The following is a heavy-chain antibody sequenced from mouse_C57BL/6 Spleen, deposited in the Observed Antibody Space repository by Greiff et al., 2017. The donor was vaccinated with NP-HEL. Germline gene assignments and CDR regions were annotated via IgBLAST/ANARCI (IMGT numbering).Heavy chain of an antibody. CDR2: IYPGDGDP. V-gene: IGHV1-80*01. J-gene: IGHJ1*03. CDR1: GYAFSSYW. Sequence: VPLQQSGAELVKPGASVKISCKASGYAFSSYWMNWVKQRPGKGLEWIGQIYPGDGDPNSNGKFTGTATLTADKSSSTAYMQLSSLTSEDSAVYFCARRLTGIWYFDVWGTGTTVTVSS. D-gene: IGHD4-1*01. CDR3: ARRLTGIWYFDV.